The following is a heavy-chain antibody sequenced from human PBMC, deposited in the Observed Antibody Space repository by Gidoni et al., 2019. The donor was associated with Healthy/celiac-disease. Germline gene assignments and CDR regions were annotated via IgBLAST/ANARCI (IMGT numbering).Heavy chain of an antibody. CDR3: ARAPLLYCSSTSCERGYNWFDP. Sequence: QVQLQESGPGLVKPSETLSLTYAVSGYSNSIDYYWGWLRQPPGQGLEWIGSIYHSGRTYYNPSLKSRVTISVDTSKNQFSLKLSSVTAADTAVYYCARAPLLYCSSTSCERGYNWFDPWGQGTLVTVSS. J-gene: IGHJ5*02. CDR2: IYHSGRT. D-gene: IGHD2-2*01. CDR1: GYSNSIDYY. V-gene: IGHV4-38-2*01.